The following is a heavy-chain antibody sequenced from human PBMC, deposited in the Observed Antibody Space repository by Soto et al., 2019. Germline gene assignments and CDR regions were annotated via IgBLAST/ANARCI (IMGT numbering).Heavy chain of an antibody. J-gene: IGHJ6*02. CDR3: ARGVGLGYYYYHMDL. CDR2: IYYSGSA. D-gene: IGHD3-10*01. V-gene: IGHV4-61*01. Sequence: SETLSLTCTVSGDSVTSVSDYWSWIRQPPGKGLEWIGYIYYSGSADYNPSLGSRVTISIDTSKNQFSLKLTSVTAADTAVYYCARGVGLGYYYYHMDLWGQGTTVTVSS. CDR1: GDSVTSVSDY.